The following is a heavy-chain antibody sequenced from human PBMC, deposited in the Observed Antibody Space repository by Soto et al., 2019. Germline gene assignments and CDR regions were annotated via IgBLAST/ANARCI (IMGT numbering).Heavy chain of an antibody. Sequence: GGSLRLSCAASGFTFSSYSMNWVRQAPGKGLEWVSYISSSSSTIYYADSVKGRFTISRDNAKNSLYLQMNSLRAEDTAVYYRARNPLERSARVKGPDYYYYYMDVWGKGTTVTVSS. V-gene: IGHV3-48*01. CDR1: GFTFSSYS. D-gene: IGHD1-1*01. CDR3: ARNPLERSARVKGPDYYYYYMDV. CDR2: ISSSSSTI. J-gene: IGHJ6*03.